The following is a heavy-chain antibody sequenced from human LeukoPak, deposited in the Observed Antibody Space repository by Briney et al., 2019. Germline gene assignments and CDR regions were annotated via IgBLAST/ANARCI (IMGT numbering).Heavy chain of an antibody. CDR3: ARGDILTGYDHYFDY. J-gene: IGHJ4*02. CDR1: GFTFSSYI. Sequence: GGSLRLSCAASGFTFSSYIMNWVRQAPGKGLEWVSSISSSSSYIYYADSVKGRFTISRDNAKNSLYLQMNSLRAEDTAVYYCARGDILTGYDHYFDYWSQGTLVTVSS. D-gene: IGHD3-9*01. CDR2: ISSSSSYI. V-gene: IGHV3-21*01.